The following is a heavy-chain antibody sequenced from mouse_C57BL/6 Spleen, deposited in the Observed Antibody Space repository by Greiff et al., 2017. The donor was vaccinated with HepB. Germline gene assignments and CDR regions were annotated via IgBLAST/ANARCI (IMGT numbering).Heavy chain of an antibody. V-gene: IGHV1-22*01. CDR1: GYTFTDYN. Sequence: VQLKQSGPELVKPGASVKMSCKASGYTFTDYNMHWVKQSHGKSLEWIGYINPNNGGTSYNQKFKGKDTLTVYKSSSTAYMELRSLTSEDSAVYYCARDPLLRGYYFDYWGQGTTLTVSS. D-gene: IGHD1-2*01. CDR3: ARDPLLRGYYFDY. J-gene: IGHJ2*01. CDR2: INPNNGGT.